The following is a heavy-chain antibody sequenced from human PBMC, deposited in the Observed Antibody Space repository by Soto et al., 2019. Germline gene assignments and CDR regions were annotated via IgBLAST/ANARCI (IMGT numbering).Heavy chain of an antibody. D-gene: IGHD3-16*02. CDR3: AHSNPGLITFGGVIVPFDY. Sequence: QITLKESGPPLVKPTQTLTLTCTFSGFSLSTSGVGVGWIRQPPGKALEWLALIYWDDDKRYSPSLKSRLTITKATXXHXVXRTMTSMDPGDTATYYCAHSNPGLITFGGVIVPFDYWGQGTLVTVSS. J-gene: IGHJ4*02. CDR2: IYWDDDK. V-gene: IGHV2-5*02. CDR1: GFSLSTSGVG.